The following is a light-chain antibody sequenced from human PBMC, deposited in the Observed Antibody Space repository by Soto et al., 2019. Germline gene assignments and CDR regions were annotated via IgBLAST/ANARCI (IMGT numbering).Light chain of an antibody. CDR3: GSYTSTDTPFV. J-gene: IGLJ1*01. CDR2: EVS. Sequence: QSALAQPSSVSGSPGQWITISCTGTSTDVGGYNYVSWYQHHPGKGPKLIIYEVSNRPSGVSDRFSGSKSGNKASLIISNLEAEDEPDYYCGSYTSTDTPFVFGTGTKVTVL. CDR1: STDVGGYNY. V-gene: IGLV2-14*01.